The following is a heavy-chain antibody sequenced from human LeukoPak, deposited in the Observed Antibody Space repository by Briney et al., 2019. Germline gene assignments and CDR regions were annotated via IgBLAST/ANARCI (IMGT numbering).Heavy chain of an antibody. CDR2: IYPGDSDT. CDR1: GYSFTSYW. Sequence: GESLKISCKGSGYSFTSYWIGWVRQMPGKGLEWMGIIYPGDSDTRYSPSFQGQVTISADKSISTAYLQWSSLKASDTAMYYCARLTMVRGVIDYFDYWGQGTLVTVPS. D-gene: IGHD3-10*01. J-gene: IGHJ4*02. V-gene: IGHV5-51*01. CDR3: ARLTMVRGVIDYFDY.